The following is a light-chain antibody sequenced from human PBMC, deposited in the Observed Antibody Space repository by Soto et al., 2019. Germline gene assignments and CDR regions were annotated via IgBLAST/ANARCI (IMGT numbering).Light chain of an antibody. CDR2: AAS. CDR1: QAITGY. V-gene: IGKV1-9*01. Sequence: IQLTQSPSSLSASVGDRVTITCRASQAITGYVAWYQQNPGQAPKLLIYAASTLQSGVPSRFSGSGSGTDFTLTISSLHPTDFATYFCQQFKSYPHTFGQGTKLEIK. CDR3: QQFKSYPHT. J-gene: IGKJ2*01.